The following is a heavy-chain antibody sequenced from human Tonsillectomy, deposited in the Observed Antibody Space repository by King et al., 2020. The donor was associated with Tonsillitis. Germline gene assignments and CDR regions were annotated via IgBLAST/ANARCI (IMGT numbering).Heavy chain of an antibody. CDR2: ISSSTSYT. CDR1: GFTFSDY. V-gene: IGHV3-11*05. Sequence: VQLVESGGGLVKPGGSLRLSCAASGFTFSDYMSWIRQAPGKGLEWISYISSSTSYTNYADSVKGRFTISRDNAKNSLYLQMNSLRAEDTAVYYCARDGIAAAGHPQNYYYMDVWGKGTTVTVSS. CDR3: ARDGIAAAGHPQNYYYMDV. J-gene: IGHJ6*03. D-gene: IGHD6-13*01.